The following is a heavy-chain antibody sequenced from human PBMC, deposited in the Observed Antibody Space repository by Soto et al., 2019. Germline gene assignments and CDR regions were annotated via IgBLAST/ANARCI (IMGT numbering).Heavy chain of an antibody. D-gene: IGHD3-10*01. J-gene: IGHJ4*02. CDR3: ARDRSPGSIRGVVRQTDFDN. Sequence: GGSLRLSCAASGFTFSRYSMNWVRQAPGKGLEWVAYIGSSGTPIYYADSVKGRFTISRDNALNSLSLQMNSLRAEDTAVYYCARDRSPGSIRGVVRQTDFDNWGQGTLVTVSS. CDR2: IGSSGTPI. V-gene: IGHV3-48*01. CDR1: GFTFSRYS.